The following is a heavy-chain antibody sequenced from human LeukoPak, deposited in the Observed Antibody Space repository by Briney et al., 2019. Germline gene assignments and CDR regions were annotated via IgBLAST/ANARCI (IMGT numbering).Heavy chain of an antibody. CDR1: GYTLTSYG. CDR3: ARDMVQGVMVYMDV. D-gene: IGHD3-10*01. CDR2: ISAYNGNT. J-gene: IGHJ6*03. V-gene: IGHV1-18*01. Sequence: GASVKVSCKASGYTLTSYGISWVRQAPGEGLEWMGWISAYNGNTNYAQKLQGRVTMTTDTSTSTAYMELRSLRSDDTAVYYCARDMVQGVMVYMDVWGKGTTVTVSS.